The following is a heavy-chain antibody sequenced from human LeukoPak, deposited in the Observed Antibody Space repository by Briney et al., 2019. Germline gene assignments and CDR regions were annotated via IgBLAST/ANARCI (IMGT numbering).Heavy chain of an antibody. CDR2: IGGSGVSI. CDR3: SRRGGSNGWGDFDF. CDR1: GFTFNSHA. Sequence: PGGSLRLSCTASGFTFNSHAFNWVRQAPGKGLEWVSSIGGSGVSIFYADSVKGRFTISRDNGKNTVYLQMNSLRAEDTAIYYCSRRGGSNGWGDFDFWGQGTLVSVSS. J-gene: IGHJ4*02. V-gene: IGHV3-23*01. D-gene: IGHD6-19*01.